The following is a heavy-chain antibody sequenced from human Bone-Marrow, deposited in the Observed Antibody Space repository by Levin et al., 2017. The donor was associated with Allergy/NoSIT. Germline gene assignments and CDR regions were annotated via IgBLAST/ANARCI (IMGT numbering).Heavy chain of an antibody. J-gene: IGHJ5*02. D-gene: IGHD6-13*01. V-gene: IGHV1-46*01. CDR3: ARDFLYSSSWYENRFDP. Sequence: GASVKVSCKTSGYTFTSFYIHWVRQAPGQGPEWMGIIDPRGGSTRYAEKFQGRVSMTRDTSTSTAHMELRSLRSDDTAVYYCARDFLYSSSWYENRFDPWGQGTLVIVSS. CDR1: GYTFTSFY. CDR2: IDPRGGST.